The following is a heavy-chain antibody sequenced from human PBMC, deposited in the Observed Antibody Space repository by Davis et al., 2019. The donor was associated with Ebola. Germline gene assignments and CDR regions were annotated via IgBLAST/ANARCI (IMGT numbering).Heavy chain of an antibody. V-gene: IGHV6-1*01. Sequence: SQTLSLTCAISGDSVSHDNAAWNWIRQSPSRGLEWLGRTFYRSKWFSNSAVSVKSRITINPDTSKNQFSLQLNPVTPEDTAVYYCAREVREVPYGSGTYYVAPFDPWGQGTLVTVSS. D-gene: IGHD3-10*01. CDR2: TFYRSKWFS. CDR1: GDSVSHDNAA. J-gene: IGHJ5*02. CDR3: AREVREVPYGSGTYYVAPFDP.